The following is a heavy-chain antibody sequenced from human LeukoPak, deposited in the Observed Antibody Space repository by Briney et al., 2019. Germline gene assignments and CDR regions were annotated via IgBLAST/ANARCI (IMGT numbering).Heavy chain of an antibody. D-gene: IGHD3-22*01. CDR1: GFTFSSYS. Sequence: GGSLRLSCVASGFTFSSYSMNWVRRAPGKGLEWISYISEGSDTIYYADSVKGRFTISRDNAKNSLYLQVNSLRAEDTAVYYCARDSAPITMVVVVPAGFDYWGQGTRVIVSS. CDR2: ISEGSDTI. CDR3: ARDSAPITMVVVVPAGFDY. J-gene: IGHJ4*02. V-gene: IGHV3-48*01.